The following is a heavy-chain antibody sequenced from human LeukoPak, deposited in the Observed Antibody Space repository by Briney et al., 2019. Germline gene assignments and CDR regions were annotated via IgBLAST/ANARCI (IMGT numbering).Heavy chain of an antibody. J-gene: IGHJ4*02. Sequence: SETLSLTCTVSGVSISSSNSYWGWIRQPPGKGLEWIVSIYYSGNTYYNASLKSQVSISIDTSKNQFSLRLTSVTAADTAVYYCARQTGSGLFILPGGQGTLVTVSS. V-gene: IGHV4-39*01. CDR1: GVSISSSNSY. CDR2: IYYSGNT. CDR3: ARQTGSGLFILP. D-gene: IGHD3/OR15-3a*01.